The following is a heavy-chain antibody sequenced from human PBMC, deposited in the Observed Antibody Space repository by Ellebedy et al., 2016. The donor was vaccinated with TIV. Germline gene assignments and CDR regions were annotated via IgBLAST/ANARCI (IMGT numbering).Heavy chain of an antibody. CDR2: INHSGST. D-gene: IGHD3-10*01. CDR1: GGSFSGYY. CDR3: ARVAGWDYYGSGSHYFDY. Sequence: MPGGSLRLSCAVYGGSFSGYYWSWIRQPPGKGLEWIGEINHSGSTNYNPSLKSRVTISVDTSKNQFSLKLSSVTAADTAVYYCARVAGWDYYGSGSHYFDYWGQGTLVTVSS. V-gene: IGHV4-34*01. J-gene: IGHJ4*02.